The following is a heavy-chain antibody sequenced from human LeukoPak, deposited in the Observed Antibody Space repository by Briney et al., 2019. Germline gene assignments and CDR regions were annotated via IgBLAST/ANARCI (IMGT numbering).Heavy chain of an antibody. CDR1: GGSISSYY. CDR2: IYYSGST. J-gene: IGHJ5*02. Sequence: SETLSLTCTVSGGSISSYYWSWIRQPPGKGLEWIGYIYYSGSTNYNPSLKSRVTISVDTSKNQFSLKLSSVTAADTAVYYCAGTTEQQLISWGQGTLVTVSS. V-gene: IGHV4-59*01. D-gene: IGHD6-13*01. CDR3: AGTTEQQLIS.